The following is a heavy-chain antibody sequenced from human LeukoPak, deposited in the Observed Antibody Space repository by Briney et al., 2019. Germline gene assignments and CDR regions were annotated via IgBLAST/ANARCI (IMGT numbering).Heavy chain of an antibody. Sequence: GESLKISCQGSAYSFTSYWIGWVRQMPGKGLEWMGSIYPSDSDTRYSPSFQGQVTISADKSISTAYLQWSSLKASGTAMYYCARHLPFYYYDSSGYYPDYWGQGTLVTVSS. J-gene: IGHJ4*02. CDR1: AYSFTSYW. D-gene: IGHD3-22*01. CDR3: ARHLPFYYYDSSGYYPDY. V-gene: IGHV5-51*01. CDR2: IYPSDSDT.